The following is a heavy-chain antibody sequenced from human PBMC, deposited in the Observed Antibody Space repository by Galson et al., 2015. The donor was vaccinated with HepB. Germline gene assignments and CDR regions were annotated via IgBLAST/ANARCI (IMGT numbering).Heavy chain of an antibody. V-gene: IGHV4-59*01. CDR3: ARDGRADYGDYRNGMDV. J-gene: IGHJ6*02. CDR1: GGSISSYY. Sequence: ETLSLTCTVSGGSISSYYWSWIRQPPGKGLEWIGYIYYSGSTNYSPSLKSRVTISVDTSKNQFSLKLSSVTAADTAVYYCARDGRADYGDYRNGMDVWGQGTTVTVSS. CDR2: IYYSGST. D-gene: IGHD4-17*01.